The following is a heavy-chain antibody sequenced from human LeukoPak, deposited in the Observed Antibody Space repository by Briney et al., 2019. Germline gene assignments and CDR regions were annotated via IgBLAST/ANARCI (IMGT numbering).Heavy chain of an antibody. D-gene: IGHD3-22*01. CDR1: GGSISSGDYY. V-gene: IGHV4-30-4*01. Sequence: PSETLSLTCAVSGGSISSGDYYWSWIRQPPGKGLEWIGYIYYSGSTYYNPSLKSRVTISVDTSKNQFSLKLSSVTAADTAVYYCARVRYYYDSSGYYYFDYWGQGTLVTVSS. CDR2: IYYSGST. CDR3: ARVRYYYDSSGYYYFDY. J-gene: IGHJ4*02.